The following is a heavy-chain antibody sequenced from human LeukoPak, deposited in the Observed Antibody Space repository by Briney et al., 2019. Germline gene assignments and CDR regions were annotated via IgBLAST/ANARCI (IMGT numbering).Heavy chain of an antibody. CDR1: GFTFSSYS. CDR2: ISSSSSYI. CDR3: AKSCCSTSSCYDGFDC. V-gene: IGHV3-21*04. J-gene: IGHJ4*02. Sequence: GGSLRLSCAASGFTFSSYSMNWVRQAPGKGLEWVSSISSSSSYIYYADSVKGRFTISRDNAKNSLYLQMNSLRAEDTAVYYCAKSCCSTSSCYDGFDCWGQGTLVTVSS. D-gene: IGHD2-2*01.